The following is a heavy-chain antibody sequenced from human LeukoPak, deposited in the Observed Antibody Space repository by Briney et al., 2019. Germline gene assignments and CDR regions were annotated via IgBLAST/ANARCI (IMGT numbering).Heavy chain of an antibody. CDR1: GGSFSNHY. J-gene: IGHJ5*02. V-gene: IGHV4-59*11. Sequence: PSETLSLTCTVSGGSFSNHYWSWIRQPPGKGLEWIGYIYHTGSTNYNPSLKSRVTISVDTSKNQFSLKLSSVTAADTAVYYCARGNYVDWCDPWGQGTQVTVSS. CDR3: ARGNYVDWCDP. CDR2: IYHTGST. D-gene: IGHD1-7*01.